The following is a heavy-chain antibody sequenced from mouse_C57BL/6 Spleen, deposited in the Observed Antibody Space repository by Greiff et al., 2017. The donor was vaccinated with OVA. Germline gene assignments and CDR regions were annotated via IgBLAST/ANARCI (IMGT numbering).Heavy chain of an antibody. J-gene: IGHJ4*01. Sequence: QVQLQQPGAELVKPGASVKLSCKASGYTFTSYWMHWVKQRTGQGLEWIGMFHPNSGGTKYNEKFKGKATMTVDKSSSTAYMQLSSLTSEDSAVXYCARDYYAMDGWGQGTSVTVSS. CDR3: ARDYYAMDG. CDR1: GYTFTSYW. CDR2: FHPNSGGT. V-gene: IGHV1-64*01.